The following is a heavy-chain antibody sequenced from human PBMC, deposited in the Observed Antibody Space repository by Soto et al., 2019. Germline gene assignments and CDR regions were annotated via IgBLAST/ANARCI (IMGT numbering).Heavy chain of an antibody. CDR2: IYYSGNT. CDR3: ARQLGLWQPLDY. CDR1: GGSMRDYY. V-gene: IGHV4-59*01. J-gene: IGHJ4*02. D-gene: IGHD1-1*01. Sequence: GTLSLTCSVSGGSMRDYYWSWIRQSPGKGPEWIGYIYYSGNTNYNPSLKSRVTISVDMPKSLFSLKLNSVTAADTAVYYCARQLGLWQPLDYWGRGTLVTVSS.